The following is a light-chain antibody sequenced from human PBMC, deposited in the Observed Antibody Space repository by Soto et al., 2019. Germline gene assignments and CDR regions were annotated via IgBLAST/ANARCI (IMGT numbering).Light chain of an antibody. CDR3: QHYNNWPLT. V-gene: IGKV3-15*01. J-gene: IGKJ4*01. CDR2: GAS. Sequence: EIVMTQSPATLSVSPGERATLSCRASQSVSNNLAWYQQKPGQAPRLLIYGASTRATGIPARFNGGGSGTDFTLTITSLQSGDFAVYYCQHYNNWPLTFGGGTKVEIK. CDR1: QSVSNN.